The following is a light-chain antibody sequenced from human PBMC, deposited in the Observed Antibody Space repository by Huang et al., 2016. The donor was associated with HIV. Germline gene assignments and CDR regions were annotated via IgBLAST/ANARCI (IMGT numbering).Light chain of an antibody. CDR3: QQYNDFRST. CDR1: QIVSSH. J-gene: IGKJ3*01. V-gene: IGKV3-15*01. CDR2: AAS. Sequence: ETVMTQSPVTPSVSPGDRASLSCRSSQIVSSHLAWYQQKPGQAPRLLIYAASTRATGVPARFSGSGAGTEFTLTISTLQSEDSAVYYCQQYNDFRSTFGPGTRVEIK.